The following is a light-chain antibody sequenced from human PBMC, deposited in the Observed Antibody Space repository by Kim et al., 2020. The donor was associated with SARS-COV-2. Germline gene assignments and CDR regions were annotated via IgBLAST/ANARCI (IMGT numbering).Light chain of an antibody. V-gene: IGLV2-8*01. CDR1: RSDVGGYNY. J-gene: IGLJ2*01. CDR2: EVS. Sequence: PGQSVTISCPGTRSDVGGYNYVSWYQQHPGKAPKLMIYEVSKRPSGVPDRFSGSKSGNTASLTVSGLQAEDEADYYCSSYAGSTVVFGGGTQLTVL. CDR3: SSYAGSTVV.